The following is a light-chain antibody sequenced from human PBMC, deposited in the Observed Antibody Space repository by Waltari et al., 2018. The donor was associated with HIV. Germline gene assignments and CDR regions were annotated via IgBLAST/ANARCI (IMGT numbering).Light chain of an antibody. CDR1: NIGRKR. CDR2: YDN. V-gene: IGLV3-21*04. J-gene: IGLJ1*01. Sequence: SYVLTQPPSVSVAPGQTARITCGGDNIGRKRVHWYQQKPGQAPVLVSYYDNDRSSGVPERFSGSNSGNTATLTISRVEAGDEADYHCQVWDRTSDFVFGSGTKVTVL. CDR3: QVWDRTSDFV.